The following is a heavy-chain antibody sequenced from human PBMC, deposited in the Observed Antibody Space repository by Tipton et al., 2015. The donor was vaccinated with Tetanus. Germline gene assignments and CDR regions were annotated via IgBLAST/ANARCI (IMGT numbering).Heavy chain of an antibody. D-gene: IGHD3-10*01. CDR3: ALRTDNWFAP. Sequence: TLSLTCSVSRGSINSGTFYWAWLRQPPGKGLQWIGNIYYSGTTYYNPSLESRVTVALDPSKNQFSLRLTSVTAADMAVYYCALRTDNWFAPWGQGTLVTVSS. CDR1: RGSINSGTFY. J-gene: IGHJ5*02. CDR2: IYYSGTT. V-gene: IGHV4-39*01.